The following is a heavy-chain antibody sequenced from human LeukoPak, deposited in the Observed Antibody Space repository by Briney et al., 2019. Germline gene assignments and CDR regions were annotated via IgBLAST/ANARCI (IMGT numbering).Heavy chain of an antibody. CDR2: IYYSGST. V-gene: IGHV4-59*01. CDR1: GGSISSYY. D-gene: IGHD6-13*01. CDR3: ARDLRIAAAGRLDP. J-gene: IGHJ5*02. Sequence: SETLSLTCTVSGGSISSYYWSWIRQPPGKGLEWIGYIYYSGSTNYNPSLKSRVTISVDTSKNQFSLKLSPVTAADTAVYYCARDLRIAAAGRLDPWGQGTLVTVSS.